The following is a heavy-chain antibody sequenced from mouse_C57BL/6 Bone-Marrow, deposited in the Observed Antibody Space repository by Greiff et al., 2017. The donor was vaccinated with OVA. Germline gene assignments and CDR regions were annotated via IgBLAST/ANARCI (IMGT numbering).Heavy chain of an antibody. J-gene: IGHJ2*01. CDR3: ARGPVPSLPYDYALDY. Sequence: EVQVVESGGGLVKPGGSLKLSCAASGFTFSSYAMSWVRQTPEKRLEWVATISDGGSYTYYPDNVKGRFTISRDNAKNNLYLQMSHLKSEDTAMYYCARGPVPSLPYDYALDYWGQGTTLTVSS. CDR2: ISDGGSYT. CDR1: GFTFSSYA. D-gene: IGHD2-4*01. V-gene: IGHV5-4*01.